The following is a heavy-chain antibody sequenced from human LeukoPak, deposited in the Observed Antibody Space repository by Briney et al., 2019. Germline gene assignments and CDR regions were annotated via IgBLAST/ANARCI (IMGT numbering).Heavy chain of an antibody. CDR1: GFPFSSYW. CDR2: IKQDGSKK. D-gene: IGHD1-7*01. CDR3: LREVDWKYAFDY. J-gene: IGHJ4*02. Sequence: GGSLRLSCVASGFPFSSYWMTWVRQAPGKGLEWVANIKQDGSKKSYVDSVKGQFTISRDNSNNMLYLQMSSLRAEDTALYYCLREVDWKYAFDYWGRGTLVTVSS. V-gene: IGHV3-7*01.